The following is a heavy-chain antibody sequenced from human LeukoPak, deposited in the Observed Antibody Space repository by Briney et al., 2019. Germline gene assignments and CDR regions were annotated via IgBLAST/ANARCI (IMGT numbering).Heavy chain of an antibody. D-gene: IGHD1-26*01. CDR1: GYSISSGYY. Sequence: SETLSLTCTVSGYSISSGYYWGWIRQPPGKGLEWIGSIYHSGSTYYNPSLKSRVTISVDTSKNQFSLKLSSVTAADTAVYYCAGGIGGATGDYWGQGTLVTVSS. J-gene: IGHJ4*02. V-gene: IGHV4-38-2*02. CDR2: IYHSGST. CDR3: AGGIGGATGDY.